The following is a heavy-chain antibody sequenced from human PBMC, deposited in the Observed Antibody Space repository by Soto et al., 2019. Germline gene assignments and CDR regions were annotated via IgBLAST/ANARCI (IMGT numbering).Heavy chain of an antibody. CDR1: GFTFSNYA. Sequence: EVLLLDSGGGLLQPGGSLRLSCAASGFTFSNYAMTWVRQAPGKGPEWISTVNNGGGGTYYADSVKGRFTISRDNSKNTLYLQVSSLRAEDTAVSYCAKERIGRVIDYWGHGILVTVSS. CDR3: AKERIGRVIDY. CDR2: VNNGGGGT. D-gene: IGHD2-15*01. J-gene: IGHJ4*01. V-gene: IGHV3-23*01.